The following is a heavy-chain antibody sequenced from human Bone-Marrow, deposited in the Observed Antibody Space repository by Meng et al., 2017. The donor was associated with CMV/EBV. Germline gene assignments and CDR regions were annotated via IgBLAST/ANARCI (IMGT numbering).Heavy chain of an antibody. CDR2: IYWNDDK. V-gene: IGHV2-5*01. D-gene: IGHD2-2*02. CDR1: GFSLSPSAVG. Sequence: CTFSGFSLSPSAVGVGWIRQPPGKALECLAIIYWNDDKRYSPSLKSRLTITKDTSKNQVVLTMTNMDPVDTATCYCAHRHTLIAPFAYWGQGTLVTVSS. CDR3: AHRHTLIAPFAY. J-gene: IGHJ4*02.